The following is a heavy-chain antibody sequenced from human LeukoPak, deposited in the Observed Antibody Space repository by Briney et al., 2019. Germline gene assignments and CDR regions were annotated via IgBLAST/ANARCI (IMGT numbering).Heavy chain of an antibody. CDR1: GFTLSTYA. J-gene: IGHJ5*02. D-gene: IGHD3-10*01. CDR3: TTAVLWFGES. CDR2: IAYDGSFS. V-gene: IGHV3-30-3*02. Sequence: GGSLRLSCVASGFTLSTYAMDWVRQAPGRGLEWVADIAYDGSFSNYAYSVKGRFTVSRDNSKNTLYLQMNSLKTEDTAVYYCTTAVLWFGESWGQGTLVTVSS.